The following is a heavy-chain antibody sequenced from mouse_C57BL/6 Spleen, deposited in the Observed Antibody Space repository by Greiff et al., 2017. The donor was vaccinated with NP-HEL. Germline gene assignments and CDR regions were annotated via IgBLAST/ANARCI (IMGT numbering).Heavy chain of an antibody. J-gene: IGHJ4*01. D-gene: IGHD4-1*01. Sequence: QVQLKQPGAELVKPGASVKMSCKASGYTFTSYWITWVKQRPGQGLEWIGDIYPGSGSTNYNEKFKSKATLTVDTSSSTAYMQLSSLTSEDSAVYYCARMGPYYYAMDYWGQGTSVTVSS. CDR1: GYTFTSYW. V-gene: IGHV1-55*01. CDR3: ARMGPYYYAMDY. CDR2: IYPGSGST.